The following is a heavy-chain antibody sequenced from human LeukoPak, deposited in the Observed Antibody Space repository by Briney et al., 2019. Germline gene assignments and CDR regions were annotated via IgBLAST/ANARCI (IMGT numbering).Heavy chain of an antibody. J-gene: IGHJ4*02. V-gene: IGHV3-33*06. CDR3: AKDLVTNVVGYYLDY. CDR2: IWYDGSNK. Sequence: GGSLRLSCAASGFTFSSYWMSWVRQAPGKGLEGVAVIWYDGSNKYYADSVKGRFTISRDNSKNTLYLRMNSLRVEDTAVYYCAKDLVTNVVGYYLDYWGQGTLVTVSS. CDR1: GFTFSSYW. D-gene: IGHD2-21*01.